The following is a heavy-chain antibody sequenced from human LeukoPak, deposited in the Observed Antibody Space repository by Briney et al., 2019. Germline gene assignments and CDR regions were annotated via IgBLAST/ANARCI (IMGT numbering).Heavy chain of an antibody. J-gene: IGHJ4*02. V-gene: IGHV7-4-1*02. Sequence: ASVKVSCKASGYTFTSYAMNWVRQAPGQGLEWMGWINTNTGNPTYAQGFTGRFVFSLDTSVSTAYLQISSLKAEDTAVYYCARVGFVHVREYVPSSGWYRYWGQGTLVTVSS. CDR1: GYTFTSYA. CDR2: INTNTGNP. D-gene: IGHD6-19*01. CDR3: ARVGFVHVREYVPSSGWYRY.